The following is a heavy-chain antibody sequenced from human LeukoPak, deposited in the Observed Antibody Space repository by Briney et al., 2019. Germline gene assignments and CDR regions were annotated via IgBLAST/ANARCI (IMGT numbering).Heavy chain of an antibody. CDR2: ISSSSNHI. CDR1: GFIFSAFG. V-gene: IGHV3-21*06. CDR3: ASGIAAANISPFDC. Sequence: GGSLRLSCAVSGFIFSAFGMNWVRQAPGKGLEWVSFISSSSNHIYYADSVKGRFTISRDNTKNSLYLQMNSLRAEDTAVYYCASGIAAANISPFDCWGQGTLVTVSS. D-gene: IGHD6-13*01. J-gene: IGHJ4*02.